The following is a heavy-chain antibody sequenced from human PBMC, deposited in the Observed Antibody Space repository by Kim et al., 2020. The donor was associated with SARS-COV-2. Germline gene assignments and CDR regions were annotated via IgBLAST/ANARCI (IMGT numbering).Heavy chain of an antibody. CDR3: AREKVGYSYGRTHWYFDL. D-gene: IGHD5-18*01. CDR1: GFTFSSYS. Sequence: GGSLRLSCAASGFTFSSYSMNWVRQAPGKGLEWVSSISSSSSYIYYADSVKGRFTISRDNAKNSLYLQMNSLRAEDTAVYYCAREKVGYSYGRTHWYFDLWGRGTLVTVSS. J-gene: IGHJ2*01. V-gene: IGHV3-21*01. CDR2: ISSSSSYI.